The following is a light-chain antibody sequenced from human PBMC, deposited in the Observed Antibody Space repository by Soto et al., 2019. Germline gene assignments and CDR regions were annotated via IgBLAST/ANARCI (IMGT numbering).Light chain of an antibody. J-gene: IGKJ1*01. CDR3: QQRRNWPPVT. V-gene: IGKV3-11*01. Sequence: EVVLTQSPATLSLSPGERATLSCRASQSVDTYLAWYQQKPGQAPRLLIYDASNRATGIPARFSGSGSGTDFTLTISRLEPEDFAVYYCQQRRNWPPVTFGQGTKVEIK. CDR1: QSVDTY. CDR2: DAS.